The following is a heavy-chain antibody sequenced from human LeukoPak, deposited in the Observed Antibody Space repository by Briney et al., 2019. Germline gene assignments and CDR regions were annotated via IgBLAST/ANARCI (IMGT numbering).Heavy chain of an antibody. J-gene: IGHJ4*02. Sequence: GASVKVSCKASGYTFTSYGISWVRQAPGQGLEWMGWISAYYGNTNYAQKLQGRVTMTTDTSTSTAYMELRSLRSDDTAVYYCASGGWLGNWQQLPFDYWGQGTLVTVSS. CDR3: ASGGWLGNWQQLPFDY. CDR1: GYTFTSYG. CDR2: ISAYYGNT. V-gene: IGHV1-18*01. D-gene: IGHD6-13*01.